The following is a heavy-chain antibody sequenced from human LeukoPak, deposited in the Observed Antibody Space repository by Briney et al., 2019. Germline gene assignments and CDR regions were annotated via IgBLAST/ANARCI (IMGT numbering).Heavy chain of an antibody. CDR3: ARDDGWYFFP. J-gene: IGHJ5*02. CDR1: GGSISSSSYY. CDR2: IYYSGTT. D-gene: IGHD6-19*01. V-gene: IGHV4-61*01. Sequence: SETLSLTCTVSGGSISSSSYYWSWIRQPPGKGLEWIGYIYYSGTTNYNPSLKSRVTISVDTSKNHFSLKLISLTAADTAVYFRARDDGWYFFPWGPGTLVTVSP.